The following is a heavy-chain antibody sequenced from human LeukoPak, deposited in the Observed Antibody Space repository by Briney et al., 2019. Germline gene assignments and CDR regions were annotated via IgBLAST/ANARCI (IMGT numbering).Heavy chain of an antibody. CDR3: ANSIDFDYGDYYFDY. CDR1: GGSFSGYY. CDR2: INHSGST. V-gene: IGHV4-34*01. Sequence: PSETLSLTCAVYGGSFSGYYWSWIRQPPGEGLEWIGEINHSGSTNYNPSLKSRVTISLDTSKNQFSLKLSSVTAADTAVYYCANSIDFDYGDYYFDYWGQGALVTISS. J-gene: IGHJ4*02. D-gene: IGHD4-17*01.